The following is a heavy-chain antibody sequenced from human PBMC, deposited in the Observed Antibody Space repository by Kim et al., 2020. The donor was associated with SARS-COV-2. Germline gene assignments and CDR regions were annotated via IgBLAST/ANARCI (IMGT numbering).Heavy chain of an antibody. Sequence: GGSLRLSCAASGFTFSSYEMNWVRQAPGKGLEWVSYISSSGSTIYYADSVKGRFTISRDNAKNSLYLQMNSLRAEDTAVYYCARQGIAVAGHPFDYWGQGTLVTVSS. CDR3: ARQGIAVAGHPFDY. CDR2: ISSSGSTI. CDR1: GFTFSSYE. D-gene: IGHD6-19*01. V-gene: IGHV3-48*03. J-gene: IGHJ4*02.